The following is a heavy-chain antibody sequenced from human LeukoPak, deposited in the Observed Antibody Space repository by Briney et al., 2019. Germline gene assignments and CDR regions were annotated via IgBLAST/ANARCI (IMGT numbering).Heavy chain of an antibody. Sequence: SETLSLTCAVYGGSFSGYYWSWIRQPPGKGLEWIGEINHSGSTYYNPSLKSRVAISVDTSKNQFSLKLSSVTAADTAVYYCARGSGSPAVFDYWGQGTLVTVSS. D-gene: IGHD6-19*01. CDR1: GGSFSGYY. V-gene: IGHV4-34*01. CDR2: INHSGST. CDR3: ARGSGSPAVFDY. J-gene: IGHJ4*02.